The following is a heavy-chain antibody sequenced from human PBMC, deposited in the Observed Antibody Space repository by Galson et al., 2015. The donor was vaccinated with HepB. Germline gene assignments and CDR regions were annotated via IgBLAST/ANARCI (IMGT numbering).Heavy chain of an antibody. CDR3: ARQMQATLSDGYDY. CDR2: IYIGDSDA. J-gene: IGHJ4*02. V-gene: IGHV5-51*01. CDR1: GSDFTTYW. Sequence: QSGAEVKRPGESLKISCKNSGSDFTTYWIAWVRQVPGKGLEWMGIIYIGDSDARYSPSFEGQVTISADKSSSTAYLHWNSLQASDTAIYYCARQMQATLSDGYDYWGQGSLVTVSS. D-gene: IGHD5-24*01.